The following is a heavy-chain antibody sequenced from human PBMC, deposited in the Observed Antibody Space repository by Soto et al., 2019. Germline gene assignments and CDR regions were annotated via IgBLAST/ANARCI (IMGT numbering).Heavy chain of an antibody. CDR2: IRASGSDT. Sequence: VGSLRLSCAASGFTFSSYTLSWVRQAPGKGLEWVSAIRASGSDTFYADSVKGRFTISRDNSKNTLYLQMNSQRAEDTAIYFCAKRGDYYYYGMNVWGQGTTVTVSS. D-gene: IGHD3-16*01. CDR1: GFTFSSYT. J-gene: IGHJ6*02. V-gene: IGHV3-23*01. CDR3: AKRGDYYYYGMNV.